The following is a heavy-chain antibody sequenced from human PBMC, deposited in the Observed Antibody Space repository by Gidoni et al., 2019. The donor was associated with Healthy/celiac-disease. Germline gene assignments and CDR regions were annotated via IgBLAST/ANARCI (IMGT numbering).Heavy chain of an antibody. J-gene: IGHJ3*02. Sequence: EVQLVESGGGLVQPGGSLRRPCAASGFTFSSYWMSWVRQAPGKGLEWVANIKQDGSEKYYVDSVKGRFTISRDNAKNSLYLQMNSLRAEDTAVYYCARGRSSWSFDAFDIWGQGTMVTVSS. CDR1: GFTFSSYW. CDR2: IKQDGSEK. V-gene: IGHV3-7*04. CDR3: ARGRSSWSFDAFDI. D-gene: IGHD6-13*01.